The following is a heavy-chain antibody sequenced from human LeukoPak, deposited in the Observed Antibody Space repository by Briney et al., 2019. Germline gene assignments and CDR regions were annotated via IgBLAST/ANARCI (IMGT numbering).Heavy chain of an antibody. Sequence: TGGSLRVSCAASGFIFRNYWMSGVRQAPGKGLEGVAIINQDGREKHYVDSVKGRFTISRDNAKDSLYLQMNSLRAEDTALYYCAVATRSFLPDYCWGQGTLVTVSS. D-gene: IGHD5-12*01. CDR2: INQDGREK. V-gene: IGHV3-7*01. CDR3: AVATRSFLPDYC. CDR1: GFIFRNYW. J-gene: IGHJ4*02.